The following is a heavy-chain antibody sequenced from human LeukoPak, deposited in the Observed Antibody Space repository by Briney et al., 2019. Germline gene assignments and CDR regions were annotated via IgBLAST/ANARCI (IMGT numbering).Heavy chain of an antibody. J-gene: IGHJ4*02. CDR1: GFTFSSYA. Sequence: GRSLRLSCAASGFTFSSYAMHWVRQAPGKGLEWVSVVSYDGSYKYYADSVKGRFTISRDNSKNTLYLQMNSLRPEDTAVYYCARDLHCSGGSCYSGLHYWGQGTLVTVSS. CDR3: ARDLHCSGGSCYSGLHY. V-gene: IGHV3-30*04. D-gene: IGHD2-15*01. CDR2: VSYDGSYK.